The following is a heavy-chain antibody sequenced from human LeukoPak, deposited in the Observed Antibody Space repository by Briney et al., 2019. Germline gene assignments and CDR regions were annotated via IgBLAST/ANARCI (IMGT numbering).Heavy chain of an antibody. V-gene: IGHV3-30*18. D-gene: IGHD6-13*01. J-gene: IGHJ4*02. Sequence: GGSLRLSCAASGFTFSSYGMHWVRQAPGKGLEWVAVISYDGSNKYYADSVKGRFTISRDNSKNTLYLQMNSLRAEDTAVYYCAKDLGGAAAGTGYFDYWGRGTLVTASS. CDR2: ISYDGSNK. CDR1: GFTFSSYG. CDR3: AKDLGGAAAGTGYFDY.